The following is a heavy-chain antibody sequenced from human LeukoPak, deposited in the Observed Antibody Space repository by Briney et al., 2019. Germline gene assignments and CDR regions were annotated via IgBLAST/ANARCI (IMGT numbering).Heavy chain of an antibody. CDR3: ARGSSGSGYSPIDY. D-gene: IGHD3-22*01. CDR1: GFTFSDYY. V-gene: IGHV3-11*04. Sequence: PGGSLRLSCAASGFTFSDYYMSWIRQAPGRGLEWVSYISSSGSTIYYADSVKGRFTISRDDSKNTLYLQMNSLRIEDTAVYYCARGSSGSGYSPIDYWGQGTLVTVSS. CDR2: ISSSGSTI. J-gene: IGHJ4*02.